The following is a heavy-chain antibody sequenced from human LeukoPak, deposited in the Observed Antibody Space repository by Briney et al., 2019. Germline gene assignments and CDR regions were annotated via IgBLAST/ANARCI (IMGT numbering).Heavy chain of an antibody. CDR1: GGSFSGYY. D-gene: IGHD3-16*02. Sequence: SETLSLTCAVYGGSFSGYYWSWIRQPPGKGLEWIGEINHSGSTNYNPSLKSRVTISVDMSKNQFSLKLSSVTAADTAVYYCARAYYDYVWGSYRYAVGEYYFDYWGQGTLVTVSS. CDR2: INHSGST. CDR3: ARAYYDYVWGSYRYAVGEYYFDY. J-gene: IGHJ4*02. V-gene: IGHV4-34*01.